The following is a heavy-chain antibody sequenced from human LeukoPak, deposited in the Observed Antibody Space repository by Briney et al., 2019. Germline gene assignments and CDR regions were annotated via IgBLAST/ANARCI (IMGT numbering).Heavy chain of an antibody. CDR2: INPNSGDT. CDR1: GYTFTGYY. V-gene: IGHV1-2*02. D-gene: IGHD4-23*01. J-gene: IGHJ4*02. Sequence: ASVKVSCKASGYTFTGYYMHWVRQAPGQGLEWTGWINPNSGDTNYAQKFQGRVTMTRDTSISTAYVELSRLRSDDTAVYYCARDQEAYGGIPDYWGQGALVTVSS. CDR3: ARDQEAYGGIPDY.